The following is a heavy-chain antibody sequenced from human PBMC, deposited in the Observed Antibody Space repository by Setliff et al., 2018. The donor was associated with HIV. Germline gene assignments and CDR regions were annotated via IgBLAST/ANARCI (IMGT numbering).Heavy chain of an antibody. Sequence: SETLSLTCTVSGGSISSGNYHWSWIRQPAGKGLEWIGHIYTSGSTDYNPSLKSRVTISGDTSKNQFSLKLSSVTAADTAVYYCARDNSYYYGSGSHYWYGMDVWGQGTTVTVSS. J-gene: IGHJ6*01. CDR2: IYTSGST. V-gene: IGHV4-61*09. CDR1: GGSISSGNYH. CDR3: ARDNSYYYGSGSHYWYGMDV. D-gene: IGHD3-10*01.